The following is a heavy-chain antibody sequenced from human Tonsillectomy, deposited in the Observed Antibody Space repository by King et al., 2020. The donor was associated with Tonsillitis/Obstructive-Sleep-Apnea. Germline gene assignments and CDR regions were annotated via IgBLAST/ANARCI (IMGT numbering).Heavy chain of an antibody. Sequence: VQLQESGPGLVKPSQTLSLTCTVSGGSISSGGYYWSWIRQHPGKGLEWIGYIYYSGSTYYNPSLKSRVTISVDTSKKQFSLKLSSMTAADTDVYYCARDFRDYGDYSDAPKKGYYYYGRDVWGQGTTVTVSS. CDR2: IYYSGST. CDR1: GGSISSGGYY. J-gene: IGHJ6*02. CDR3: ARDFRDYGDYSDAPKKGYYYYGRDV. V-gene: IGHV4-31*03. D-gene: IGHD4-17*01.